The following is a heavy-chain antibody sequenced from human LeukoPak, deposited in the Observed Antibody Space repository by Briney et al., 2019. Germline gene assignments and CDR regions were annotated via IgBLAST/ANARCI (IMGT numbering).Heavy chain of an antibody. CDR2: IKQDGSEK. CDR1: GFTFSSYG. J-gene: IGHJ4*02. CDR3: ARDPSAVTTGYC. Sequence: QPGGSLRLSCAASGFTFSSYGMHWVRQAPGKGLEWVANIKQDGSEKYYVDSVRGRFTISRDNARSSLYLQMNSLRAEDTAVYYCARDPSAVTTGYCWGQGTLVTVFS. D-gene: IGHD4-17*01. V-gene: IGHV3-7*01.